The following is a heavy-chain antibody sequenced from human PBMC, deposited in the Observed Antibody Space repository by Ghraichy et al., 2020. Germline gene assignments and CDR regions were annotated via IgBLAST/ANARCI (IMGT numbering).Heavy chain of an antibody. CDR1: GGSFSGYY. CDR3: ASLYYDFWSGYRSDY. J-gene: IGHJ4*02. CDR2: INHSGST. Sequence: SETLSLTCAVYGGSFSGYYWSWIRQPPGKGLEWIGEINHSGSTNYNPSLKSRVTISVDTSKNQFSLKLSSVTAADTAVYYCASLYYDFWSGYRSDYWGQGTLVTVSS. V-gene: IGHV4-34*01. D-gene: IGHD3-3*01.